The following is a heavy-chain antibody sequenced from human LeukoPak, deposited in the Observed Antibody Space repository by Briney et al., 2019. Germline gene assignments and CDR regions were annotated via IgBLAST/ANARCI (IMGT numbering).Heavy chain of an antibody. CDR2: IIPIFGTA. CDR1: GGTFSSYA. CDR3: VYGMIVVVSRPPLGY. J-gene: IGHJ4*02. D-gene: IGHD3-22*01. Sequence: SVKVSCKASGGTFSSYAISWVRQAPGQGLEWMGGIIPIFGTANYAQKFQGRVTITADKSTSTAYMELSSLRSEDTAVYYCVYGMIVVVSRPPLGYWGQGTLVTVSS. V-gene: IGHV1-69*06.